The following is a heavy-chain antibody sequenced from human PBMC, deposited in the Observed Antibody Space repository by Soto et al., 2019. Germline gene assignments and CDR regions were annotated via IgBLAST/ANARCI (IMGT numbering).Heavy chain of an antibody. V-gene: IGHV3-23*01. J-gene: IGHJ4*02. CDR2: ISGSGGRT. CDR1: GFTFSSYG. D-gene: IGHD3-10*01. Sequence: EVQLLESGGGLVQPGGSLRLSCAASGFTFSSYGMSWVRQAPGKGLEWVSAISGSGGRTYYAVSVKGRFTISRVNSNNTLYLQMNGLRAEDTAVYYCAKGYGSGTFRYDYWGQGTLVTVSS. CDR3: AKGYGSGTFRYDY.